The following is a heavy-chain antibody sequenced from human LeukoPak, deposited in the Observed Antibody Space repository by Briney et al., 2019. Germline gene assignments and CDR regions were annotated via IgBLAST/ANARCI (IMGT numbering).Heavy chain of an antibody. CDR1: GYTFTSYG. CDR2: ISAYNGNT. J-gene: IGHJ6*03. V-gene: IGHV1-18*01. CDR3: ARDTYNGYYYYYMDV. D-gene: IGHD1-14*01. Sequence: ASVKVSCKASGYTFTSYGISWVRQAPGQGLEWMGWISAYNGNTNYAQKLQGRVTMTTDTSTSTAYMELRSLRSDDTAVYYCARDTYNGYYYYYMDVWGKGTTVTVSS.